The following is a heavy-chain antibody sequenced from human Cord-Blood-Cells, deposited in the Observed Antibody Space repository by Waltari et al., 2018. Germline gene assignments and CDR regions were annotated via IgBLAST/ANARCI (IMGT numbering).Heavy chain of an antibody. D-gene: IGHD6-19*01. V-gene: IGHV4-34*01. Sequence: QVQLQQWGAGLLKPSEPLSLTCAVYGGSLSGYYWSWPRQPPGKGLEWIGEINHSGSTNYNPSRKSRVTISVDTSKNQFSLKLSSVTAADTAVYYCARGTGLGYYFDYWGQGTLVTVSS. CDR3: ARGTGLGYYFDY. CDR2: INHSGST. CDR1: GGSLSGYY. J-gene: IGHJ4*02.